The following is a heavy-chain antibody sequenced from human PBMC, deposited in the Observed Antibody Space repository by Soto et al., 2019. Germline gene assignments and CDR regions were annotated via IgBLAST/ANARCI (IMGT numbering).Heavy chain of an antibody. CDR1: GYPFITYA. D-gene: IGHD3-3*01. J-gene: IGHJ4*02. Sequence: QVQLLQSGAEVKKPGASVKVSCKASGYPFITYALHWVRQAPGQRLEWMGWINAENGNTKYSQKFQGRGTISSDTSASTAYMELSSLRYEDTAVYYCARDIFGLLIICVSDFWGQGTLVTVSS. CDR3: ARDIFGLLIICVSDF. CDR2: INAENGNT. V-gene: IGHV1-3*01.